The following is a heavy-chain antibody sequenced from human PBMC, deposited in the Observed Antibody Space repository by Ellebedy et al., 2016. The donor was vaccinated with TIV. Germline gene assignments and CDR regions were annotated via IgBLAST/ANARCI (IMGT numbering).Heavy chain of an antibody. D-gene: IGHD3-10*01. CDR1: GFTFSSYA. V-gene: IGHV3-23*01. CDR3: AKVGFGDFDY. CDR2: ISGSGDLI. Sequence: GESLKISXAASGFTFSSYAMIWVRQAPGKGPEWVAVISGSGDLIFYADSVKGRFSISRDNSRNSLYLQLNSLRGDDTAVYYCAKVGFGDFDYWGQGTLVTVSS. J-gene: IGHJ4*02.